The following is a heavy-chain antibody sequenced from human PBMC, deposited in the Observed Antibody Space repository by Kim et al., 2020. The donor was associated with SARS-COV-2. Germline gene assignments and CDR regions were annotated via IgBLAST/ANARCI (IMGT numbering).Heavy chain of an antibody. CDR2: ISYDGSNK. J-gene: IGHJ6*02. CDR1: GFTFSSYG. Sequence: GGSLRLSCAASGFTFSSYGMHWVRQAPGKGLEWVAVISYDGSNKYYADSVKGRFTISRDNSKNTLYLQMNSLRAEDTAVYYCAKDGSYSSSSFSGYYYYYGMDVWGQGTTVTVSS. D-gene: IGHD6-6*01. V-gene: IGHV3-30*18. CDR3: AKDGSYSSSSFSGYYYYYGMDV.